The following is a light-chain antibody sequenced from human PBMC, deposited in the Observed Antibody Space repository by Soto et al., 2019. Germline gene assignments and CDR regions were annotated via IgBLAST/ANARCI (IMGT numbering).Light chain of an antibody. V-gene: IGKV1-39*01. J-gene: IGKJ1*01. CDR2: AAS. CDR1: QSITNY. Sequence: DLQMTQSPSSLSASVGDRVTVTCRASQSITNYLNWYQQKPGKAPKLLIYAASSLQSGVPSRFSGSGSGTDFTLTISSLQPEDFATYICQQSYGTPWTFGQGTKVEIK. CDR3: QQSYGTPWT.